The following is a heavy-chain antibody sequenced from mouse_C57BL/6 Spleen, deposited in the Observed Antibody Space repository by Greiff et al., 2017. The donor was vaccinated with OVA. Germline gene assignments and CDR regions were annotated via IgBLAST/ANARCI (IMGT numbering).Heavy chain of an antibody. CDR3: ATIYYDYYYAMDY. J-gene: IGHJ4*01. CDR2: IWSGGST. CDR1: GFSLTSYG. V-gene: IGHV2-2*01. D-gene: IGHD2-4*01. Sequence: VQLQQSGPGLVQPSQSLSITCTVSGFSLTSYGVHWVRQSPGKGLEWLGVIWSGGSTDYNAAFISRLSISKDNSKSQVFCNMNSLQADDTAIYYCATIYYDYYYAMDYWGQGTSVTVSS.